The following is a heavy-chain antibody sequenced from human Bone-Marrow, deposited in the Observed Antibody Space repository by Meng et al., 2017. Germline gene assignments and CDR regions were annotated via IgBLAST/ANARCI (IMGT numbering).Heavy chain of an antibody. CDR1: GGYINSAGYY. D-gene: IGHD2-15*01. CDR2: IYYTENT. V-gene: IGHV4-31*01. Sequence: VHLQEAGPGPVKPAQSLSLTCSVSGGYINSAGYYWSWIRQHPGKGLEWIGYIYYTENTYYNPSLKSPMTISLDKSKNQFSLKLNSVTVADTAVYYCARGRASCSSGGCSLGWFDPWGQGTLVTVSS. J-gene: IGHJ5*02. CDR3: ARGRASCSSGGCSLGWFDP.